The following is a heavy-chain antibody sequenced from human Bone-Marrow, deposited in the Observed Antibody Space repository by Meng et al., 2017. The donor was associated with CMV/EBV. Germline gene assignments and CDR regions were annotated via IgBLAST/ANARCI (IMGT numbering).Heavy chain of an antibody. J-gene: IGHJ6*02. V-gene: IGHV3-30*04. CDR1: GFTFSSYA. Sequence: SCAASGFTFSSYAMSWVRQAPGKGLEWVALISYDGSNKYYADSVKGRFTISRDNSKNTLFLQMNSLRADDTAVYYCASPYYDFWSGSYYYFMDVWGRGTTVTVSS. D-gene: IGHD3-3*01. CDR2: ISYDGSNK. CDR3: ASPYYDFWSGSYYYFMDV.